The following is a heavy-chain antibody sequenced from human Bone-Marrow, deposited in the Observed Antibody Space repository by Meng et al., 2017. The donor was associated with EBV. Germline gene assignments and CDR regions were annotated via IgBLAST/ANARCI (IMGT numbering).Heavy chain of an antibody. D-gene: IGHD6-6*01. V-gene: IGHV3-53*01. CDR3: ARGGSSSLRFEDY. CDR2: IYSGGST. Sequence: GRLVESGGGLIQPGGSLRLSCAASGFSVNNNYMTWVRQAPGKGLEWVSVIYSGGSTYYADSVKGRFTISRDNSKNTLYLQMNTLRAEDTAVYYCARGGSSSLRFEDYWGQGTLVTVSS. CDR1: GFSVNNNY. J-gene: IGHJ4*02.